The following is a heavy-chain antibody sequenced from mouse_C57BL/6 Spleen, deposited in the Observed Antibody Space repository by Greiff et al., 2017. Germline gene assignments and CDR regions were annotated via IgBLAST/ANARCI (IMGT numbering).Heavy chain of an antibody. CDR3: TREGDYDNYARDY. D-gene: IGHD2-4*01. J-gene: IGHJ4*01. CDR2: ISSGGDYI. CDR1: GFTFSSYA. V-gene: IGHV5-9-1*02. Sequence: VQLKQSGEGLVKPGGSLKLSCAASGFTFSSYAMSWVRQTPEKRLEWVAYISSGGDYIYYADTVKGRFTISRDNARNTLYLQMSSLKSEDTAMYDCTREGDYDNYARDYWGQGTSVTVSS.